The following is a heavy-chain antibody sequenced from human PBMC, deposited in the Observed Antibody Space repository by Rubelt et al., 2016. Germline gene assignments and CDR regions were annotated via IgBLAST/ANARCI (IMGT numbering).Heavy chain of an antibody. CDR2: IYHSGTT. D-gene: IGHD3-22*01. CDR1: GYSIGSAYY. CDR3: ARAPCAYYHDTTGSALFDY. V-gene: IGHV4-38-2*02. J-gene: IGHJ4*02. Sequence: QVQLQESGPGLVKPSETLSLTCTVSGYSIGSAYYCAWIRQSPGKGLEWIGVIYHSGTTYYNPSLKSRVTISLDTAKNQFSLRLSSVTAADTAVYYCARAPCAYYHDTTGSALFDYWGQGTLVTVSS.